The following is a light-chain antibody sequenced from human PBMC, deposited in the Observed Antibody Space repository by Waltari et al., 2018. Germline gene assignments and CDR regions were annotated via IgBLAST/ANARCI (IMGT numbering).Light chain of an antibody. CDR3: QQYDISPLT. Sequence: EIVLTQSPGTLSLSPGERATLSCRASQTVRATYLAWYQQKPGQAPTLVIHDTSSRATGFPDRFSGSGSGTDFSLTISSLEPEDFAVYYCQQYDISPLTFGGGTKVETK. CDR2: DTS. V-gene: IGKV3-20*01. CDR1: QTVRATY. J-gene: IGKJ4*01.